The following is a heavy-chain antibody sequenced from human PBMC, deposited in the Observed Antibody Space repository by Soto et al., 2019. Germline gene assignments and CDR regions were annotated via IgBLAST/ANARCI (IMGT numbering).Heavy chain of an antibody. J-gene: IGHJ4*02. D-gene: IGHD3-22*01. V-gene: IGHV4-30-2*01. CDR2: IYQSGTT. CDR3: ARDNRSGYYFDY. CDR1: GGNSGGGGYS. Sequence: SETLCVTCTVAGGNSGGGGYSWNWIRQPPGKGLEWIGNIYQSGTTDYNPSLKSRVTISVDSSKNQFSLKLSSVTAADTAVYYCARDNRSGYYFDYWGQGTLATVS.